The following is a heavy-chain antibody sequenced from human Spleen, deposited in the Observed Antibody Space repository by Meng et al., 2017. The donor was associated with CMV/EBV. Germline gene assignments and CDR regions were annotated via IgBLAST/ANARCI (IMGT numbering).Heavy chain of an antibody. Sequence: GGSLRLSCAASGFTFSSYAMHWVRQAPGKGLEWVAVISYDGSNKYYADSVKGRFTISRDNVKNSLYLQMSSLRAEDTAVYSCARGEWFGDAFGIWGQGTMVTVSS. CDR3: ARGEWFGDAFGI. J-gene: IGHJ3*02. V-gene: IGHV3-30*04. D-gene: IGHD3-10*01. CDR1: GFTFSSYA. CDR2: ISYDGSNK.